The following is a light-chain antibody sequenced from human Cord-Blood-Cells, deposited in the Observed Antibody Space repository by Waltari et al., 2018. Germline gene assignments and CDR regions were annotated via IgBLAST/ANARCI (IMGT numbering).Light chain of an antibody. CDR1: QSVSSY. J-gene: IGKJ2*03. CDR2: DAS. CDR3: QQRSNWPPYS. V-gene: IGKV3-11*01. Sequence: EIVLTQSPATLSLSPGERAPLSCRASQSVSSYLAWYQQKPGQAPRLLIYDASNSATGIPARFSGSGSGTDFTLTISSLEPEDFAVYYCQQRSNWPPYSFGQGTKLEIK.